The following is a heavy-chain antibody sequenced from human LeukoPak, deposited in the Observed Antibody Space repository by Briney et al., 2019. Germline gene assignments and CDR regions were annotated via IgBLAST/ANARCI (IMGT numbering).Heavy chain of an antibody. CDR1: GFTFSSYW. CDR3: ARDSLDYDSSGAYDY. Sequence: GGSLRLSCAASGFTFSSYWMHWVRQVPGKGLEWVSVIYSGGSTYYADSVKGRFTISRDNSKNTLYLQMNSLRAEDTAVYYCARDSLDYDSSGAYDYWGQGTLVTVSS. D-gene: IGHD3-22*01. J-gene: IGHJ4*02. CDR2: IYSGGST. V-gene: IGHV3-53*01.